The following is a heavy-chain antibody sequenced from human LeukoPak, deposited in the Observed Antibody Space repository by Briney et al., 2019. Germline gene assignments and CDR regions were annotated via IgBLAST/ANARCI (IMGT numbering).Heavy chain of an antibody. D-gene: IGHD5-18*01. V-gene: IGHV4-34*01. J-gene: IGHJ4*02. CDR1: GGSFSGYY. Sequence: SETLSLTCTVYGGSFSGYYWSWIRQPPGKGLEWIGEINHSGSTNYNPSLKSRVTISVDTSKNQFSLKLSSVTAADTAVYYCARNGGYSYGPKHDYWGQGTLVTVSS. CDR3: ARNGGYSYGPKHDY. CDR2: INHSGST.